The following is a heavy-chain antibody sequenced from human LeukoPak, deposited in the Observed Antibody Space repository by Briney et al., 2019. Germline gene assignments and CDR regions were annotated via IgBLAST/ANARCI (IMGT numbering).Heavy chain of an antibody. J-gene: IGHJ6*04. Sequence: GGSLRLSCAASGFTFSSYSMNWVRQAPGKGLERVSSISSSSSYIYYADSVKGRFTISRDNAKNSLYLQMNSLRAEDTAVYYCARDKVAATTEYYYYGMDVWGKGTTVTVSS. CDR2: ISSSSSYI. D-gene: IGHD2-15*01. CDR3: ARDKVAATTEYYYYGMDV. CDR1: GFTFSSYS. V-gene: IGHV3-21*01.